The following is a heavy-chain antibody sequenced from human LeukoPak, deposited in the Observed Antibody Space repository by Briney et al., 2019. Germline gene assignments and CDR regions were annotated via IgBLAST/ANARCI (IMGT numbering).Heavy chain of an antibody. V-gene: IGHV4-59*08. D-gene: IGHD3-22*01. Sequence: KPSETLSLTCTVSGGSISSYYWSWIRQPPGKGLEWIGYIYYSGSTNYNPSLKSRVTISVDTSKNQFSLKLSSVTAADTAVYYCARRKTYYYDSSGYFDAFDIWGQGTMVTVSS. CDR1: GGSISSYY. CDR2: IYYSGST. CDR3: ARRKTYYYDSSGYFDAFDI. J-gene: IGHJ3*02.